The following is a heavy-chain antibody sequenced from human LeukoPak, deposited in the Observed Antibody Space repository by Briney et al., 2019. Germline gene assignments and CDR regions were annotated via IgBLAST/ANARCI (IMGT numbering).Heavy chain of an antibody. CDR1: GGSISSGGYY. CDR3: AGVSLVRDIAAAGSFDY. CDR2: IYYSGST. J-gene: IGHJ4*02. D-gene: IGHD6-13*01. Sequence: PSQTLSLTCTVSGGSISSGGYYWSWIRQHPGKGLEWIGYIYYSGSTYYNPSLKSRVTISVDTSKNQFSLKLSSVTAADTAVYYCAGVSLVRDIAAAGSFDYWGQGTLVTVSS. V-gene: IGHV4-31*03.